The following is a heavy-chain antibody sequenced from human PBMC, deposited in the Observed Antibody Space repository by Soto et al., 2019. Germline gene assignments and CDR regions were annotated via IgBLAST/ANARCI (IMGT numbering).Heavy chain of an antibody. CDR2: IIPILGIA. D-gene: IGHD2-21*02. Sequence: QVQLVQSGAEVKKPGSSVKVSCKASGGTFSSYTISWVRQAPGQGLEWMGRIIPILGIANYAQKFQGRVTITADKSTSTAYMELSSLRSEDTAVYYCARDCPGGDCSAWGQGTLVTVSS. CDR1: GGTFSSYT. J-gene: IGHJ5*02. CDR3: ARDCPGGDCSA. V-gene: IGHV1-69*08.